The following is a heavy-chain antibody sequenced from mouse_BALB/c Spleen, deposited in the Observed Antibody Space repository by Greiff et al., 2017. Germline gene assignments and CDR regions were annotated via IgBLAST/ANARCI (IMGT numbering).Heavy chain of an antibody. CDR3: ARSGYYGYEGFSMDY. CDR1: GYAFSSYW. Sequence: VQLQQSGAELVRPGSSVKISCKASGYAFSSYWMNWVKQRPGQGLEWIGQIYPGDGDTNYNGKFKGKATLTADKSSSTAYMQLSSLTSEDSAVYFCARSGYYGYEGFSMDYWGQGTSVTVSS. CDR2: IYPGDGDT. D-gene: IGHD2-2*01. J-gene: IGHJ4*01. V-gene: IGHV1-80*01.